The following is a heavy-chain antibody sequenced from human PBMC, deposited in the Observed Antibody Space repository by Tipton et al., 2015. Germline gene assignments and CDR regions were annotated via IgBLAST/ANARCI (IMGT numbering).Heavy chain of an antibody. V-gene: IGHV4-4*02. Sequence: GLVKPSETLSLTCAVSGGSISSSNWCSWVRQPPGKGLEWIGEIYHSGSTNYNPSLKSRITISVDKSKNQFSLKLTSVTAADTAVYYCACQDYDSLTRDYQTVDYWGQGTLVTVSS. J-gene: IGHJ4*02. CDR3: ACQDYDSLTRDYQTVDY. CDR1: GGSISSSNW. CDR2: IYHSGST. D-gene: IGHD3-9*01.